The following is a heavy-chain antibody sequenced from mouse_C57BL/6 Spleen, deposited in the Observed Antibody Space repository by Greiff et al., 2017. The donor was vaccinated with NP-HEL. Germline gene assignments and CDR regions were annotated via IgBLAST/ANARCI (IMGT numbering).Heavy chain of an antibody. D-gene: IGHD1-1*01. V-gene: IGHV1-82*01. J-gene: IGHJ3*01. CDR2: IYPGDGDT. CDR1: GYAFSSSW. CDR3: ASSAYYGSSY. Sequence: VQLQQSGPELVKPGASVKISCKASGYAFSSSWMNWVKQRPGKGLEWIGRIYPGDGDTNYNGKFKGKATLTADKSSSTAYMQLSSLTSEDSAVYFCASSAYYGSSYWGQGTLVTVSA.